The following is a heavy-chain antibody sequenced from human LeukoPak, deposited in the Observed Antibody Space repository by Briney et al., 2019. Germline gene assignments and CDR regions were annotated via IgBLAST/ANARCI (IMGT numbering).Heavy chain of an antibody. J-gene: IGHJ4*02. Sequence: ASVTVSCKASGYSFTSHAMNWVRQAPGQGLVWMGWINTNTGNPTYAQGFTGRFVFSLDTSVSTAYLQISSLKAEDTAVYYCARDLSQYSSSWTTFNYYWGQGTLVTVSS. CDR2: INTNTGNP. CDR1: GYSFTSHA. D-gene: IGHD6-13*01. V-gene: IGHV7-4-1*02. CDR3: ARDLSQYSSSWTTFNYY.